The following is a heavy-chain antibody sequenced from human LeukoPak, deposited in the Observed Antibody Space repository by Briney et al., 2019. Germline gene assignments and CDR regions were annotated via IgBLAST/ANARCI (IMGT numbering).Heavy chain of an antibody. D-gene: IGHD1-26*01. CDR1: GFTFSSYG. Sequence: GRSLRLSCAASGFTFSSYGMHWVRQAPGKGLEWVAVISYDGSNKYYADSVKGRFTISRDNSKNTLYLQMNSLRAEDTAVYYCAKDRSFVGAYDAFDIWGQGTMVTVSS. J-gene: IGHJ3*02. V-gene: IGHV3-30*18. CDR3: AKDRSFVGAYDAFDI. CDR2: ISYDGSNK.